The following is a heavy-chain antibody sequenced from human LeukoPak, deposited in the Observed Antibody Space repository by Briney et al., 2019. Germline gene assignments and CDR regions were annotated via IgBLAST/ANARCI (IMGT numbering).Heavy chain of an antibody. Sequence: SETLSLTCTVSGVSITNYYWVWIRQPAGKGLEWIGRMYISGSTNYNPSLKSRVTISIDKPKNQFSLKLRSVTAADTALYYCARDYLVGAPLDSWGQGTLVTVSS. CDR2: MYISGST. J-gene: IGHJ4*02. V-gene: IGHV4-4*07. D-gene: IGHD1-26*01. CDR3: ARDYLVGAPLDS. CDR1: GVSITNYY.